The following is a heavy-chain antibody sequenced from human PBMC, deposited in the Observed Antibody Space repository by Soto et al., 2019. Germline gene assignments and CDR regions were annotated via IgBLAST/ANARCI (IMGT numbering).Heavy chain of an antibody. CDR2: MYPGDSDT. D-gene: IGHD3-22*01. V-gene: IGHV5-51*01. Sequence: GESLKISCRGSGYDFNTNWFGWLRQLPGRGLEWVGIMYPGDSDTRLHPSLQGHVTLSADVTVSTAFLQWRTLKTSDSGMYFCARLPRECNKTSCYYADHWGQGTSVTVS. CDR3: ARLPRECNKTSCYYADH. CDR1: GYDFNTNW. J-gene: IGHJ4*02.